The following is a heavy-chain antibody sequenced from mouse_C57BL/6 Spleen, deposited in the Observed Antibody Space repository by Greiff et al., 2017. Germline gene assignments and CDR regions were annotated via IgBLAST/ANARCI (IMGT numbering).Heavy chain of an antibody. V-gene: IGHV1-64*01. D-gene: IGHD2-3*01. CDR1: GYTFTSYW. CDR2: IHPNSGST. Sequence: VQLQQPGAELVKPGASVKLSCKASGYTFTSYWMHWVKQRPGQGLEWIGMIHPNSGSTNYNEKFKSKATLTVDKSSSTAYMQLSILTSEDSAVYYCARYDGYSDYWGQGTTLTVSS. J-gene: IGHJ2*01. CDR3: ARYDGYSDY.